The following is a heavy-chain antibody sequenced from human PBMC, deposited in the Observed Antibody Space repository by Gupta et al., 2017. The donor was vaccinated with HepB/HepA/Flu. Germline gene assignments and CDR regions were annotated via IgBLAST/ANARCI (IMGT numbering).Heavy chain of an antibody. CDR3: AKDLGIAAAGRQFYSFDY. CDR1: GFTFSSYA. J-gene: IGHJ4*02. Sequence: EVQLLESGGGLVQPGGSLRLSCAASGFTFSSYAMSWVRQAPGKGLEWVSAISGSGGSTYYADSVKGRFTISRDNSKYTLYLQMNSLRAEDTAVYYCAKDLGIAAAGRQFYSFDYWGQGTLVTVSS. CDR2: ISGSGGST. D-gene: IGHD6-13*01. V-gene: IGHV3-23*01.